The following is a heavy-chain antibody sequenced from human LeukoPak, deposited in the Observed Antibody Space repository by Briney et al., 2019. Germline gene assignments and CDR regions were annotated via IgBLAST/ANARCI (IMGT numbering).Heavy chain of an antibody. CDR1: GYIFTTPW. CDR2: IYPGDSET. V-gene: IGHV5-51*01. D-gene: IGHD3-10*01. Sequence: PGESLKISCKASGYIFTTPWIGWVRQMPGKGLEWMGIIYPGDSETRYSPSFQGQVSISADKSINTAYLQWSSLKASDTAMYYCARQYSGFDYWGQGTLVTVSS. CDR3: ARQYSGFDY. J-gene: IGHJ4*02.